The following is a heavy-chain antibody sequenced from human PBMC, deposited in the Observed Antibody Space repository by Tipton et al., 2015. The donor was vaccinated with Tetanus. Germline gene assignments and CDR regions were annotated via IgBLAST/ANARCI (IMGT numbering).Heavy chain of an antibody. V-gene: IGHV4-30-4*01. D-gene: IGHD6-13*01. CDR3: ARDPGIASAGLWFDP. CDR1: GDSLSNGDYY. J-gene: IGHJ5*02. Sequence: LRLSCTVSGDSLSNGDYYWSWIRQPPGKGLESIGYIYYSGSTYYNPSLKSRVTISVDTSKNQFSLRLTSVTVADTAVYYCARDPGIASAGLWFDPWGQGTLVTVSS. CDR2: IYYSGST.